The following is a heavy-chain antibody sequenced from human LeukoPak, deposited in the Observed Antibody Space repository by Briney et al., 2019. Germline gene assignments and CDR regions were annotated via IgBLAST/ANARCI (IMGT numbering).Heavy chain of an antibody. CDR2: ISGSSNYI. CDR3: AREPSGWYVDY. Sequence: PGGSLRLSCATSGFTFSDHSINWVRQAPGKGLEWVSYISGSSNYINYADSVKGRFTISRDNAKTSVYLQMNSLRAEDTAVYYCAREPSGWYVDYWGRGTLVTVSS. J-gene: IGHJ4*02. D-gene: IGHD6-19*01. V-gene: IGHV3-21*01. CDR1: GFTFSDHS.